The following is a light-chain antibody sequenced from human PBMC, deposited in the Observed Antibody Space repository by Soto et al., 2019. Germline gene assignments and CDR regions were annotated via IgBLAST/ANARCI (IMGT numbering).Light chain of an antibody. V-gene: IGKV1-27*01. CDR3: QKYQSAPLT. J-gene: IGKJ4*01. CDR2: AAS. CDR1: QGIINY. Sequence: DIQMTQSPSSLSAAVEDRVTITCRASQGIINYLAWYQQKPGKVPKLLIYAASTLQSGAPSRYSGSGSGTNLNLTISDLQPDDVATYYCQKYQSAPLTFGGGTKVEIK.